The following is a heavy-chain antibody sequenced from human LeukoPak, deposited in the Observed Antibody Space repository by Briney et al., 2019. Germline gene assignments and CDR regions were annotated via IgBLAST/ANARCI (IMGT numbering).Heavy chain of an antibody. V-gene: IGHV1-2*02. Sequence: ASVKVSCLASGYTFTGYYMHWVRQAPGQGLEWMGWINPNSGGTNYAQKFQGRVTMTRDTSISTAYMELSRLRSDDTAVYYCARDRTRTGYSSGWYHDYWGQGTLVTVSS. CDR1: GYTFTGYY. D-gene: IGHD6-19*01. CDR3: ARDRTRTGYSSGWYHDY. CDR2: INPNSGGT. J-gene: IGHJ4*02.